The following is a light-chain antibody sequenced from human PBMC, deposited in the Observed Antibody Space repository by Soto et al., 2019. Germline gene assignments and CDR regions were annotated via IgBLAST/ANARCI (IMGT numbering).Light chain of an antibody. V-gene: IGKV1-39*01. CDR2: AES. Sequence: DIQMTQSPSSLSASVGDRVTITCRASQSISSYLNWYQQKPGKAPKLLIYAESSLQSGVPSRFSGSGSGTDFTLNISSLQPEDCATYYCQHSYSTPITFGGGTKVEIK. CDR1: QSISSY. J-gene: IGKJ4*01. CDR3: QHSYSTPIT.